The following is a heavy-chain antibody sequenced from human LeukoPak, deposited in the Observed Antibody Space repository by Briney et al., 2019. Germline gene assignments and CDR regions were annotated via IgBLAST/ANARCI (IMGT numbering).Heavy chain of an antibody. V-gene: IGHV1-46*01. D-gene: IGHD4-17*01. CDR3: ARDATVTTTDPLYYMDV. J-gene: IGHJ6*03. Sequence: ASVKVSCKASGYTFTSYYMHWVRQAPGQGLEWMGIINPSGGSTSYAQKFQGRVTMTRDMSTSTVHMELSSLRSEDTAVYYCARDATVTTTDPLYYMDVWGKGTTVTVSS. CDR2: INPSGGST. CDR1: GYTFTSYY.